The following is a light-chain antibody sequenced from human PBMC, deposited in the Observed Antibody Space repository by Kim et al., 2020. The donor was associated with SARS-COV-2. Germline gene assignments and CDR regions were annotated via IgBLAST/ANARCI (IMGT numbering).Light chain of an antibody. V-gene: IGLV3-25*03. J-gene: IGLJ2*01. Sequence: VSPGKTAMLTCSGDELPKQYAYWYQQRPGRAPVLVIYKDSERPSGIPERFSGSSSGTTVTLTISGVQAEDEAHYYCQSADSSGTVVFGGGTQLTVL. CDR3: QSADSSGTVV. CDR2: KDS. CDR1: ELPKQY.